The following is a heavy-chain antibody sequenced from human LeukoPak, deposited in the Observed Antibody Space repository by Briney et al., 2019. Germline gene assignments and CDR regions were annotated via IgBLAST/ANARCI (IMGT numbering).Heavy chain of an antibody. CDR3: AKRRSMATVTFFDY. V-gene: IGHV3-23*01. CDR2: ISGSGGST. J-gene: IGHJ4*02. Sequence: GGSLRLSCAASGFTFSSYAMSWVRQAPGKGLEWVSAISGSGGSTYYADSVKGRFAISRDNSKNTLYLQMNSLRAEDTAVYYCAKRRSMATVTFFDYWGQGTLVTVSS. D-gene: IGHD4-17*01. CDR1: GFTFSSYA.